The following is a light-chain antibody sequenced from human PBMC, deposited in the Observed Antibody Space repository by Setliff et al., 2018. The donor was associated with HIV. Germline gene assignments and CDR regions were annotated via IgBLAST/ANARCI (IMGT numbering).Light chain of an antibody. CDR2: DVS. CDR3: SSYTSSSPPYV. J-gene: IGLJ1*01. CDR1: SSDVGSYNY. Sequence: QSVLTQPASVSGFPGQSITISCTGSSSDVGSYNYVSWHQQHPGKAPKLMISDVSKRPSGVSNRFSGSKSGNTASLTISGLQAEDEADYYCSSYTSSSPPYVFGTGTKVTVL. V-gene: IGLV2-14*03.